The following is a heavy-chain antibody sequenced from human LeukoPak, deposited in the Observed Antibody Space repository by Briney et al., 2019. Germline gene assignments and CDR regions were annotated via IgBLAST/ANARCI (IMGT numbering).Heavy chain of an antibody. J-gene: IGHJ4*02. CDR1: GYTFTSYY. Sequence: GASVKVSCKASGYTFTSYYMHWVRQAPGQGLEWMGWINPNSGGTNYAQKFQGRVTMTRDTSISTAYMELSRLRSDDTAVYYCARDLYDILTGYYDPQDYWGQGTLVTVSS. D-gene: IGHD3-9*01. V-gene: IGHV1-2*02. CDR2: INPNSGGT. CDR3: ARDLYDILTGYYDPQDY.